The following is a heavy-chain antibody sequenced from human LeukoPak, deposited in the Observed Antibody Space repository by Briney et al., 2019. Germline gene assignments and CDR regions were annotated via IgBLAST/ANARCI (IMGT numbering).Heavy chain of an antibody. CDR3: ARLHNWNERHFDY. CDR2: IRFGESA. Sequence: SETLSLTCSVSGGSITNYHWSWIRQPPGKRLEWIGYIRFGESAMYNPSLESRVTMSVDTPMNHFSLRLNSLTAADTAVYYCARLHNWNERHFDYWGQGTLVTVSS. CDR1: GGSITNYH. D-gene: IGHD1-1*01. V-gene: IGHV4-59*08. J-gene: IGHJ4*02.